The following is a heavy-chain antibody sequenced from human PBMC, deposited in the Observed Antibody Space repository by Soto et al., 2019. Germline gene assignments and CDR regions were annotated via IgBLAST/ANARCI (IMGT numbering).Heavy chain of an antibody. V-gene: IGHV3-20*04. Sequence: GGSLRLSCAASGFTFDDYGMSWVRQAPGKGLEWVSGINWNGGSTGYADSVKGRFTISRDNAKNSLYLQMNSLRAEDTALYYCARAPVDIVATIDYYYGMDVWGQGNTVTVS. CDR3: ARAPVDIVATIDYYYGMDV. D-gene: IGHD5-12*01. CDR2: INWNGGST. CDR1: GFTFDDYG. J-gene: IGHJ6*02.